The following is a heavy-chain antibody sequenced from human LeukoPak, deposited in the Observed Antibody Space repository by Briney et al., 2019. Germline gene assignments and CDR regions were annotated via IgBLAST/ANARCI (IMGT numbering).Heavy chain of an antibody. D-gene: IGHD2-2*01. Sequence: GGSLRLSCAVSGFTFSSYWMHWVRQAPGKGLVWVSRINSDGSSTSYADSVKGRFTISRDNAKNTLYLQMNSLRAEDTAVYYCARSSSGYCSSTSCYVFDYWGQGTLVTVSS. V-gene: IGHV3-74*01. CDR1: GFTFSSYW. J-gene: IGHJ4*02. CDR3: ARSSSGYCSSTSCYVFDY. CDR2: INSDGSST.